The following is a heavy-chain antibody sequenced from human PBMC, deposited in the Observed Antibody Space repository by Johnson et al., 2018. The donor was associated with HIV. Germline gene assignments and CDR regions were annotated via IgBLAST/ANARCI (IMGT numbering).Heavy chain of an antibody. CDR2: ISYDGSNK. CDR1: GFTFSSYA. J-gene: IGHJ3*02. D-gene: IGHD3-16*01. CDR3: AKWGLGGAPKGAFDI. V-gene: IGHV3-30*18. Sequence: VQLVESGGGVVQPGRSLRLSCAASGFTFSSYAMHWVRQAPGKGLEWVAVISYDGSNKYYADSVKGRFTISRDNSKNTLYLQMNSLRAEDTAVYYCAKWGLGGAPKGAFDIWGQGTMVTVSS.